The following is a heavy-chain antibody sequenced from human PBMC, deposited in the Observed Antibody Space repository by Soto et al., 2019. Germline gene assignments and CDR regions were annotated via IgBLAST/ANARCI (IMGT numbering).Heavy chain of an antibody. CDR1: GFTFSSYS. J-gene: IGHJ4*02. CDR3: ARESYYGSGATVVAY. D-gene: IGHD3-10*01. CDR2: IYYSGTT. Sequence: GSLRLSCAASGFTFSSYSMNWVRQAPGKGLEWIGYIYYSGTTSYNPSLNSRVTMSVDTSKNQFSLKVNSVTAADTAVYYCARESYYGSGATVVAYWGQGTLVTVSS. V-gene: IGHV4-59*01.